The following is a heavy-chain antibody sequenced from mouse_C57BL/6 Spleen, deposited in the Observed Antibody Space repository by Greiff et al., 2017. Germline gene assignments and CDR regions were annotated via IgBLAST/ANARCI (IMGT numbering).Heavy chain of an antibody. Sequence: EVKLVESGGGLVKPGGSLKLSCAASGFTFSSYAMSWVRQTPEKRLEWVATISDGGSYTYYPDNVKGRFTISRDNAKNNLYLQMSHLKSEDTAMYYCARDPGYGSSYGYFDVWGTVTTVTVSS. V-gene: IGHV5-4*01. CDR1: GFTFSSYA. J-gene: IGHJ1*03. D-gene: IGHD1-1*01. CDR2: ISDGGSYT. CDR3: ARDPGYGSSYGYFDV.